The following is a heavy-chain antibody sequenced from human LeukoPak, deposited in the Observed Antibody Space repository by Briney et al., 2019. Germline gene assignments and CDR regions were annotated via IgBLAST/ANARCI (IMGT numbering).Heavy chain of an antibody. J-gene: IGHJ4*02. D-gene: IGHD2-2*01. CDR2: INAGNGKT. Sequence: ASVKVSCKTSGYTFDIYAMNWVRQAPGQRPEWIGWINAGNGKTKYSQSFQGRVTITRDTSASTAYMELSSLRSEDTAVYYCARGVWSSHNKEYFLDYWGQGTLVTVSS. CDR3: ARGVWSSHNKEYFLDY. CDR1: GYTFDIYA. V-gene: IGHV1-3*01.